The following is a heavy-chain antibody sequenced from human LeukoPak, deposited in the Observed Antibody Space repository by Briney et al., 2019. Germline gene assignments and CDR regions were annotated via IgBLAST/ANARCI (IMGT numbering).Heavy chain of an antibody. V-gene: IGHV3-7*01. CDR1: GFTFSTYW. CDR2: IKQDGSEK. D-gene: IGHD1-26*01. J-gene: IGHJ3*02. CDR3: AGPMGATPWDAFDI. Sequence: GGSLRLSCAASGFTFSTYWMNWVRQAPGKGLEWVANIKQDGSEKYYVDSVKGRFTISRDNAKNSLYLQMNSLRAEDTAMYYCAGPMGATPWDAFDIWGQGTRVTVSP.